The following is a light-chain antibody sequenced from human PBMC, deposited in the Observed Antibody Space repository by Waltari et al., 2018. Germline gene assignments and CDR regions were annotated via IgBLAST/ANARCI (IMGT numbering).Light chain of an antibody. CDR2: DVS. CDR1: SSDVGAYNY. Sequence: QSALTQPASVSGSPGQSITISCTGTSSDVGAYNYVSWYQQHPGKAPNLMIFDVSNRPSGVSNRFSCSKSGNTASLTISGLQAEDEADYYCSSYISSSTLELFGGGTSLTVL. J-gene: IGLJ2*01. CDR3: SSYISSSTLEL. V-gene: IGLV2-14*03.